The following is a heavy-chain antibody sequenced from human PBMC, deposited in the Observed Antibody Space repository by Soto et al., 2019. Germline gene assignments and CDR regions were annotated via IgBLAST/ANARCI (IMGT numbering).Heavy chain of an antibody. J-gene: IGHJ6*02. Sequence: PGDSLKISCKGSGYTFTNDWIGWVRQMPGKGLECMVIIYPGDYDNTYNQSYQGHVTISADKSITTTYRQWSSLKASETAIYYCAASIFYYGMDVWGEGTTVTVS. V-gene: IGHV5-51*01. CDR1: GYTFTNDW. CDR2: IYPGDYDN. CDR3: AASIFYYGMDV.